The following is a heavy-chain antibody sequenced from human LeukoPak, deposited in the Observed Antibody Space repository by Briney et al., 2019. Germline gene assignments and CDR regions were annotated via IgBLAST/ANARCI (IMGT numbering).Heavy chain of an antibody. V-gene: IGHV4-39*01. Sequence: TETLSLTCTVSGGSIISTTYYWGWIRQPPGKGLEWIASVYYSGSTYYNPSLKSRVTMSIDTSKNQFSLKLSSVTAADTAVYYCARPGPAAAGTGWDYWGQGTLVTVSS. D-gene: IGHD6-13*01. J-gene: IGHJ4*02. CDR2: VYYSGST. CDR3: ARPGPAAAGTGWDY. CDR1: GGSIISTTYY.